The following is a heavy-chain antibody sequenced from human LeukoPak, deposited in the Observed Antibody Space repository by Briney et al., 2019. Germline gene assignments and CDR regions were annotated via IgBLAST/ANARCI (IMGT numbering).Heavy chain of an antibody. CDR1: GFTFPSYV. Sequence: GGSLRLSCAASGFTFPSYVMYWVRQAPGKGLEWVSAITASGVGTYYADSVKGRFTISRDNSKNTLYLQMNSLRAEDTALYYCARNGRRTTVTSDFWGQGTLVTVSS. J-gene: IGHJ4*02. D-gene: IGHD4-17*01. V-gene: IGHV3-23*01. CDR3: ARNGRRTTVTSDF. CDR2: ITASGVGT.